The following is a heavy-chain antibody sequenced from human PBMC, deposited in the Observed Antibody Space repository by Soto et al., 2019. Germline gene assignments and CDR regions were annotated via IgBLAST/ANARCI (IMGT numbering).Heavy chain of an antibody. CDR2: IYHSGST. D-gene: IGHD5-18*01. CDR3: ARVGRYNYGSTYYFDY. CDR1: GGSISSGDW. V-gene: IGHV4-4*02. Sequence: SETLSLTCAFSGGSISSGDWWSWVRQPPGKGLEWIGEIYHSGSTNYNPSLKSRVTISVDKSKKQFSLKLSSVTAADTAVYYCARVGRYNYGSTYYFDYWGQGTLVTVSS. J-gene: IGHJ4*02.